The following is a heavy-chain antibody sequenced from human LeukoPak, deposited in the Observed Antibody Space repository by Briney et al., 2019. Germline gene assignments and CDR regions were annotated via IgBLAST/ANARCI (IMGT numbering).Heavy chain of an antibody. CDR1: GYTFTGYY. D-gene: IGHD5/OR15-5a*01. J-gene: IGHJ4*02. V-gene: IGHV1-2*02. CDR3: ARGSPRTKNTDLYVDFDY. Sequence: ASVKVSCKASGYTFTGYYMHWVRQAPGQGLEWMGWINPNSGGTNYAQKFQGRVTMTRDTSISTAYMELSRLRSDDTAVYYCARGSPRTKNTDLYVDFDYWGQGTLVTVSS. CDR2: INPNSGGT.